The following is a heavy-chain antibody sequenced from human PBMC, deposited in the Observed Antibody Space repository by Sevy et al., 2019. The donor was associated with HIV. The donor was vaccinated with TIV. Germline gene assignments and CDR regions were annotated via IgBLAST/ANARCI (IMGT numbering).Heavy chain of an antibody. CDR3: ARESLYSNYVDY. J-gene: IGHJ4*02. V-gene: IGHV3-48*01. Sequence: GSLRLSCAASGFTFSNYNINWVRQAPGKGLEWVSFITSSGNTIYYADSVEGRFTISRDNARNSLYLQMNSLRAEDTAVYYCARESLYSNYVDYWGQGTLVTVSS. D-gene: IGHD4-4*01. CDR1: GFTFSNYN. CDR2: ITSSGNTI.